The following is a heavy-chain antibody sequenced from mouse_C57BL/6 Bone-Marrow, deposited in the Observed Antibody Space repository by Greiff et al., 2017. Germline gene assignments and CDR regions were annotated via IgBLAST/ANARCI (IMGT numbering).Heavy chain of an antibody. CDR3: ARSSWGSFDY. D-gene: IGHD4-1*01. CDR1: GYTFTDYY. J-gene: IGHJ2*01. Sequence: VQLQQSGPVLVKPGASVKMSCKASGYTFTDYYMNWVKQSPGKSLEWIGVINPYNGGTSYNQKFKGEATLTVDKTSSTAYMELNSLTSEDSAVYYCARSSWGSFDYWGQGTTLTVSS. V-gene: IGHV1-19*01. CDR2: INPYNGGT.